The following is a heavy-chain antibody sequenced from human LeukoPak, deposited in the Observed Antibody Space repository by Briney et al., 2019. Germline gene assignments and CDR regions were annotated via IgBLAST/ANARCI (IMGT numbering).Heavy chain of an antibody. D-gene: IGHD3-10*01. CDR2: ISAYYGNT. J-gene: IGHJ4*02. CDR1: GYTFTNYG. V-gene: IGHV1-18*01. Sequence: APVKVSCKTSGYTFTNYGISWVRQAPGQGLEWMGWISAYYGNTNSAQKLQGRVTMTTDTSTSTAYMELRSLRSDDTAVYYCARGGGLPTPHYFDYWGQGTLVTVSS. CDR3: ARGGGLPTPHYFDY.